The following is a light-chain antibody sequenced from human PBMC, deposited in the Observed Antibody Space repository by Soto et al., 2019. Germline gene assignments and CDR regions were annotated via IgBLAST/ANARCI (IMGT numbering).Light chain of an antibody. CDR3: QTWGTGPWV. J-gene: IGLJ3*02. V-gene: IGLV4-69*01. CDR2: LNSDGSH. CDR1: SGHSSYA. Sequence: QSVLTQSPSASASLGASVKLTCTLSSGHSSYAIAWRQQQPEKGPRYLMKLNSDGSHSKGDGIPDRFSGSSSGAERYLTISSLQSEDEADYYCQTWGTGPWVFGGGTQLTVL.